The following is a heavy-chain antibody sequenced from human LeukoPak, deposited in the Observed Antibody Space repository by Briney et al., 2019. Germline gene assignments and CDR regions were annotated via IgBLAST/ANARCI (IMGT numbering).Heavy chain of an antibody. CDR1: GFTVSSNY. J-gene: IGHJ4*02. CDR3: AGGRWELLRMDH. CDR2: ISSSSSHT. V-gene: IGHV3-21*06. D-gene: IGHD1-26*01. Sequence: TGGSLRLSCAASGFTVSSNYMSWVRQAPGKGLEWVASISSSSSHTYYADSLKGRFIISRDNAKNSLSLQMDSLSADDTAVYYCAGGRWELLRMDHWGQGALVTVSS.